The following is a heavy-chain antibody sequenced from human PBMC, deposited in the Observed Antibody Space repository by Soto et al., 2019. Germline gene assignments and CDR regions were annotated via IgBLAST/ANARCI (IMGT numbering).Heavy chain of an antibody. CDR3: ARVSYYDILTGYLPNYYYYYMDV. Sequence: ASVKVSCKASGYTFTSYDINWVRQATGQGLEWMRWMNPNSGNTGYAQKFQGRVTMTRNTSISTAYMELSSLRSEDTAVYYCARVSYYDILTGYLPNYYYYYMDVWGKGTTVTVSS. CDR1: GYTFTSYD. CDR2: MNPNSGNT. D-gene: IGHD3-9*01. J-gene: IGHJ6*03. V-gene: IGHV1-8*01.